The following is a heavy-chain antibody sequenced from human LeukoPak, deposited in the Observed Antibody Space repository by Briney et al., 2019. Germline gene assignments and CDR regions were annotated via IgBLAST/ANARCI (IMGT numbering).Heavy chain of an antibody. CDR2: MNPNSGNT. V-gene: IGHV1-8*01. J-gene: IGHJ4*02. Sequence: ASVKLSFKSSAYTFTTYDINLVRQPTGQGHEWVALMNPNSGNTGYAQKFQGRVTMTRNTSISTAYMELSSLRSEDTAVYYCARVAGNCGGDCYRLVYWGQGTLVTVAS. CDR1: AYTFTTYD. D-gene: IGHD2-21*01. CDR3: ARVAGNCGGDCYRLVY.